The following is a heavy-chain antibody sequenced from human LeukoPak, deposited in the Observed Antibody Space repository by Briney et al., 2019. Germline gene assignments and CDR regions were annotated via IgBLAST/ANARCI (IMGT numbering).Heavy chain of an antibody. J-gene: IGHJ5*02. CDR1: GGTFSSYA. CDR2: IIPIFGTA. Sequence: GASVKVSCKASGGTFSSYAISWVRQAPGQGLEWMGGIIPIFGTANYAQKFQGRVTMTRDTSTSTVYMELSSLRSEDTAVYYCARDPQQLVGTNWFDPWGQGTLVTVSS. V-gene: IGHV1-69*05. CDR3: ARDPQQLVGTNWFDP. D-gene: IGHD6-13*01.